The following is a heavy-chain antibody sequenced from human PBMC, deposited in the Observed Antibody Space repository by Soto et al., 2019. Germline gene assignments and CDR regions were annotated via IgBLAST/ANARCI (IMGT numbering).Heavy chain of an antibody. CDR2: IYYSGST. CDR3: ARDLIDCSGGSCYPRPTADAFDI. V-gene: IGHV4-31*03. CDR1: GGSISSGGYY. D-gene: IGHD2-15*01. J-gene: IGHJ3*02. Sequence: SETLSLTCTVSGGSISSGGYYWSWIRQHPGKGLEWIGYIYYSGSTYYNPSLKSRVTISVDTSKNQFSLKLSSVTAADTAVYYCARDLIDCSGGSCYPRPTADAFDIWGQGTMVTVSS.